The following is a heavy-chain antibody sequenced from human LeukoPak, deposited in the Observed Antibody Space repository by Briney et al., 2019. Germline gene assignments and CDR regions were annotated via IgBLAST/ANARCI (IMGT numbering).Heavy chain of an antibody. Sequence: RASVKVSCKASGYTFTGYYMHWVRQAPGQGLEWMGWINPNSGGTNYAQKFQGRVTMTRDTSISTAYMELSSLRSEDTAVYYCARRAYGSWFDPWGQGTLVTVSS. CDR3: ARRAYGSWFDP. V-gene: IGHV1-2*02. CDR1: GYTFTGYY. D-gene: IGHD4-17*01. CDR2: INPNSGGT. J-gene: IGHJ5*02.